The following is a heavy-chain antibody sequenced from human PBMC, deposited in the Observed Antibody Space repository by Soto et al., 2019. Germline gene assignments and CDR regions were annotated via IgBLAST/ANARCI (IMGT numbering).Heavy chain of an antibody. CDR3: AREYSSAPDY. CDR1: GGSISSSSYY. Sequence: QLQLQESGPGLVKPSETLSLTCTVSGGSISSSSYYWGWIRQPPGKGLEWIGSIYYSGSTFYSPSLRSRVTISVDTSKNQFSLRVSFVTAADTAVYYCAREYSSAPDYWGQGTLVTVSS. CDR2: IYYSGST. J-gene: IGHJ4*02. D-gene: IGHD6-25*01. V-gene: IGHV4-39*02.